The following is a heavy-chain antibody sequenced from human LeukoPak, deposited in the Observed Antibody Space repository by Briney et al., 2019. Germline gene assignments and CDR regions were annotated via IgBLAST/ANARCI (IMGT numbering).Heavy chain of an antibody. CDR1: GFTFDDYT. CDR3: AKGRSGWYVLDY. D-gene: IGHD6-19*01. Sequence: PGGSLRLSCAASGFTFDDYTMHWVRQAPGKGLEWVSLISWDGVSTHYADSVKGRFTISRDNNKNSLYLQMNSLRTEDTALYYCAKGRSGWYVLDYWGQGTLVTVSS. V-gene: IGHV3-43*01. CDR2: ISWDGVST. J-gene: IGHJ4*02.